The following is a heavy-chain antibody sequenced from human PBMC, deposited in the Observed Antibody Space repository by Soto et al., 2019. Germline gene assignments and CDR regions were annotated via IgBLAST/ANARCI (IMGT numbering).Heavy chain of an antibody. Sequence: GGSLRLSCAASGFTFSSYSMNWVRQAPGKGLEWVSSISSSSSYIYYADSVKGRFTISRDNAKNSLYLQMNSLRAEDTAVYYCAKDHTSGYYYAANWFDPWGPGTLVTVSS. J-gene: IGHJ5*02. CDR1: GFTFSSYS. V-gene: IGHV3-21*04. D-gene: IGHD3-22*01. CDR2: ISSSSSYI. CDR3: AKDHTSGYYYAANWFDP.